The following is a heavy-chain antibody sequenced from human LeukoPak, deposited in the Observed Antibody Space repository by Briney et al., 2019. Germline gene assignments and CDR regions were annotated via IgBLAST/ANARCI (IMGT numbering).Heavy chain of an antibody. V-gene: IGHV1-69*06. Sequence: RASMKVSCKASGYTFTSYGISWVRQAPGQGLEWMGGIIPIFGTANYAQKFQGRVTITADKSTSTAYMELSSLRSEDTAVYYCAREEITKNAFDIWGQGTMVTVSS. CDR1: GYTFTSYG. CDR3: AREEITKNAFDI. D-gene: IGHD3-10*01. CDR2: IIPIFGTA. J-gene: IGHJ3*02.